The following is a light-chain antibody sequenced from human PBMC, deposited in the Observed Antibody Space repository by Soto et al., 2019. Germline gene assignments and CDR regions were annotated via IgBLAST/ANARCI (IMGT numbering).Light chain of an antibody. J-gene: IGLJ3*02. Sequence: QSVLTQPPSASGTPGQRVTISCSGSSSNIGSNYVYWYQQLPGTAPKLLIYRNNQRPSGVPDRFSGSKSGTSASLAISGLRSEDEADYYCAARDDSLSGHWVFGGGTKVTVL. CDR2: RNN. V-gene: IGLV1-47*01. CDR1: SSNIGSNY. CDR3: AARDDSLSGHWV.